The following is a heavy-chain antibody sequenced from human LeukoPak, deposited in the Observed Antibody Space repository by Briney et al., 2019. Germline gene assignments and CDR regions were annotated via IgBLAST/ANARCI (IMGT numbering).Heavy chain of an antibody. J-gene: IGHJ4*02. V-gene: IGHV1-69*05. Sequence: ASVKVSCKASGGTFSSYAISWVRQAPGQGLEWMGGIIPIFGTANYAQKFPGRVTITTDESTSTAYMELSSLRSEDTAVYYGAREEYYYDSSGYYSPFDYWGQGTLVTVSS. D-gene: IGHD3-22*01. CDR3: AREEYYYDSSGYYSPFDY. CDR1: GGTFSSYA. CDR2: IIPIFGTA.